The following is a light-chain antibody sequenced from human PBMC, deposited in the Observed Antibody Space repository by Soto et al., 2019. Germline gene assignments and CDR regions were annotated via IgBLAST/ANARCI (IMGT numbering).Light chain of an antibody. CDR3: QQYGSSPLIS. CDR1: QSVSSSY. V-gene: IGKV3-20*01. Sequence: TVLTQSPGTLSLPPGERATLSCRASQSVSSSYLAWYQQKPGQAPRLLIFGASKRATGIPDRFSGSGSGRDFTLTISGLEPEDFAVYYCQQYGSSPLISFGQGTRLEIK. J-gene: IGKJ5*01. CDR2: GAS.